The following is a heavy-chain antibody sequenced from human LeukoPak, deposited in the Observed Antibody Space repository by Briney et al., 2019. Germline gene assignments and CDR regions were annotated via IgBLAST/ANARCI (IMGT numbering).Heavy chain of an antibody. V-gene: IGHV3-23*01. D-gene: IGHD3-10*01. CDR2: ISGSGGST. Sequence: GGSLRLSCAASGFTFSSYGMNWVRQAPGKGLEWVSAISGSGGSTYYADSVKGRFTISRDNSKNTLYLQMNSLRAEDTAVYYCARGGESLWFGGLAFYYWGQGTLVTVSS. CDR3: ARGGESLWFGGLAFYY. CDR1: GFTFSSYG. J-gene: IGHJ4*02.